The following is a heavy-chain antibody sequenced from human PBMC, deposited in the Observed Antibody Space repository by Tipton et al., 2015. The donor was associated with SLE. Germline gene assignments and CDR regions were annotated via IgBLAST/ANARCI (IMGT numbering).Heavy chain of an antibody. V-gene: IGHV4-59*11. D-gene: IGHD6-13*01. CDR2: IYYSGST. CDR3: ARTGYSSSWLYFQH. Sequence: TLSLTCTVSGGSISSHYWSWIRQPPGKGLERIGYIYYSGSTNYNPSLKSRVTISVDTSKNQFSLKLSSVTAADTAVYYCARTGYSSSWLYFQHWGQGTLVTVSS. J-gene: IGHJ1*01. CDR1: GGSISSHY.